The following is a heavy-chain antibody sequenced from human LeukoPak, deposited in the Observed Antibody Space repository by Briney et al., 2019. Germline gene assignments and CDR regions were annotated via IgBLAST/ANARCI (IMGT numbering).Heavy chain of an antibody. Sequence: PGGSLRLSCSASGFTLSNYWMHWVRQAPGKGLVWVSRINTDESSTNYADSVKGRFTVSRDNAKNTLYLQMNSLRAEDTAVYYCARVIGWDEPFDIWGQGTMVTVSS. V-gene: IGHV3-74*01. J-gene: IGHJ3*02. CDR1: GFTLSNYW. D-gene: IGHD1-26*01. CDR2: INTDESST. CDR3: ARVIGWDEPFDI.